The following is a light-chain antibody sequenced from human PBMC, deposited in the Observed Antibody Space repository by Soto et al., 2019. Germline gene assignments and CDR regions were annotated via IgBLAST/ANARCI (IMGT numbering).Light chain of an antibody. CDR2: QVT. Sequence: QSVPTQPPSASGSPGQSVTISCAGTINDVGGYNYVSWYQQHPGKVPQLMIYQVTKRPSGVPDRFSASKSDTTASLTISGLQAEDEGHYYCMSYAGGNRFVFGTGTKVTVL. CDR1: INDVGGYNY. J-gene: IGLJ1*01. CDR3: MSYAGGNRFV. V-gene: IGLV2-8*01.